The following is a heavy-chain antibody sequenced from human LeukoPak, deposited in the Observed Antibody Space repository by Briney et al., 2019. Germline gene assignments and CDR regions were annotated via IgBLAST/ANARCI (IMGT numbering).Heavy chain of an antibody. CDR1: GGSIRSSGYY. CDR3: ARVLEGSSGQHWYFDL. D-gene: IGHD6-19*01. Sequence: SETLSLTCTVSGGSIRSSGYYWGWIRQPPGKGLEWIGSIDYSGSTYYNSSLKSRVAVSIDTSKNQFSLRLSSVTAADTAVYYCARVLEGSSGQHWYFDLWGRGTLVTVSS. V-gene: IGHV4-39*01. J-gene: IGHJ2*01. CDR2: IDYSGST.